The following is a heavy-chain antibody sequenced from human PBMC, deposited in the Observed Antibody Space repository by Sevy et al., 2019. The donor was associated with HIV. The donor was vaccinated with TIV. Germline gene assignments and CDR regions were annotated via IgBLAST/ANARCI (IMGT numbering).Heavy chain of an antibody. Sequence: GGSLRLSCAASGFTVSSNYMSWVRQAPGKGLGWVSVIYSGGSTYYADSVKGRFTISRDNSKNTLYLQMNSLRAEDTAMYYCAGRYSGNYYGAFDIWGQGTMVTVSS. CDR2: IYSGGST. V-gene: IGHV3-53*01. CDR1: GFTVSSNY. D-gene: IGHD1-26*01. J-gene: IGHJ3*02. CDR3: AGRYSGNYYGAFDI.